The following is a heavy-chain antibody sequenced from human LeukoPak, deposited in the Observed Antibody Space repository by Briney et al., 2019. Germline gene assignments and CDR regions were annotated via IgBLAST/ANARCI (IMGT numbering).Heavy chain of an antibody. Sequence: SETLSLTCAVYGGSFSGYYWSWIRQPPGKGLEWIGEINHSGSTNYNPSLKSRVTISVDTSKNQFSLKLSSVTAADTVVYYCARGSGDPTYGWFDPWGQGTLLTVSS. V-gene: IGHV4-34*01. CDR3: ARGSGDPTYGWFDP. CDR2: INHSGST. CDR1: GGSFSGYY. D-gene: IGHD4-17*01. J-gene: IGHJ5*02.